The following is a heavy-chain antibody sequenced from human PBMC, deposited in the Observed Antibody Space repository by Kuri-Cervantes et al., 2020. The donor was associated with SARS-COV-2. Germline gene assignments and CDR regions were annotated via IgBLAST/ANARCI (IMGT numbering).Heavy chain of an antibody. CDR3: ASHVVQWWTI. CDR2: VHYTGTT. Sequence: SETLSLTCTVSDDSISDYTYYWGWPRQPPGQGLEWLGGVHYTGTTYYNPSLRSRVTVSVDASKNQVSLKVTSVTAADTAVYYCASHVVQWWTIWGQGTLVTVSS. CDR1: DDSISDYTYY. V-gene: IGHV4-39*01. J-gene: IGHJ4*02. D-gene: IGHD2-15*01.